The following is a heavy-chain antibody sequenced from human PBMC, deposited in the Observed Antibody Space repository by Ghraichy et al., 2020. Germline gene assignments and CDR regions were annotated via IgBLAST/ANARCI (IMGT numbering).Heavy chain of an antibody. CDR3: AKGKRFNLNPEAFDS. V-gene: IGHV4-39*01. D-gene: IGHD1-20*01. CDR2: LYFDGAT. J-gene: IGHJ4*02. CDR1: GGSITNTYYY. Sequence: SETLSLTCSVSGGSITNTYYYWAWIRQPPGKGLEWIGSLYFDGATNYNSSLSSRVFISVDTSKNLFSLKLTSLTTKDTAVYFCAKGKRFNLNPEAFDSWGQGALVTVSS.